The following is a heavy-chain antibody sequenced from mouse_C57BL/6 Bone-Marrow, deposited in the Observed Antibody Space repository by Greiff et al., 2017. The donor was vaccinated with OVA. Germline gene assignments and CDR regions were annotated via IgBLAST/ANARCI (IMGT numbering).Heavy chain of an antibody. CDR1: GFTFSDYY. Sequence: EVNLVESGGGLVQPGGSLKLSCAASGFTFSDYYMYWVRQTPEKRLEWVAYISNGGGSTYYPDTVKGRFTISRDNAKNTLYLQMSRLKSEDTAMYYCASQSYSYAMDYWGQGTSVTVSS. V-gene: IGHV5-12*01. D-gene: IGHD6-2*01. J-gene: IGHJ4*01. CDR3: ASQSYSYAMDY. CDR2: ISNGGGST.